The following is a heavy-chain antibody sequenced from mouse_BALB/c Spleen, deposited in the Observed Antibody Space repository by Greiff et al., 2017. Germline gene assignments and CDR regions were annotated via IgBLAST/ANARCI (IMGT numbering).Heavy chain of an antibody. CDR1: GFTFSSFG. Sequence: EVKVVESGGGLVQPGGSRKLSCAASGFTFSSFGMHWVRQAPEKGLEWVASISSGGSTYYPDSVKGRFTISRDNARNILYLQMSSLRSEDTAMYYCARVGAMDYWGQGTSVTVSS. D-gene: IGHD3-3*01. CDR3: ARVGAMDY. V-gene: IGHV5-6-5*01. CDR2: ISSGGST. J-gene: IGHJ4*01.